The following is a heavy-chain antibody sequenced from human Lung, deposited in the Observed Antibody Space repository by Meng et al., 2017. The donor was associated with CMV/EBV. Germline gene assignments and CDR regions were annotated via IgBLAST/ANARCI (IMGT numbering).Heavy chain of an antibody. Sequence: LQGSGGARLKHPGASVMCSSNAAGSTCSSNGWSWVRQPPGKGLEWIGGISHNDGNTNNAPQQRRVAITTNKTTNKSAYNVITVTGADETVEYCSGVGQWPPFDYWGQGTLVTVSS. V-gene: IGHV4-4*04. CDR2: ISHNDGN. CDR3: GVGQWPPFDY. D-gene: IGHD6-19*01. CDR1: AGSTCSSNG. J-gene: IGHJ4*02.